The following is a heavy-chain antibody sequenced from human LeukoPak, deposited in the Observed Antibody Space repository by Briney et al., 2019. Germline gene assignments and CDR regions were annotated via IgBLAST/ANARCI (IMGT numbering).Heavy chain of an antibody. V-gene: IGHV3-30*18. Sequence: PGGSLRLSCAASGFTFSSYGMHWVRQAPGKGLEWVAVISYDGSNKYYADSVKGRFTISRDNSKNTLYLQMNSLRAEDTAVYYCAKDFFWAATTFPNYGMDVWGQGTTVTVSS. CDR2: ISYDGSNK. D-gene: IGHD2/OR15-2a*01. J-gene: IGHJ6*02. CDR3: AKDFFWAATTFPNYGMDV. CDR1: GFTFSSYG.